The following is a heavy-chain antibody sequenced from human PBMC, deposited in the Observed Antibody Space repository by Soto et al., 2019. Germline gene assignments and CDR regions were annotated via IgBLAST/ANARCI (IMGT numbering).Heavy chain of an antibody. CDR2: ITTDNGKT. V-gene: IGHV1-18*01. Sequence: QVQLVQSGPEVKKPGASVKVSCKTSGYTFTSYGITWVRQAPGQGLEWMGWITTDNGKTTYPQKFQGRVTMTTDTSTRSAYMALSSLRSDDTAVYYCHTRSTGFDYWGQGTLVTVSS. CDR3: HTRSTGFDY. J-gene: IGHJ4*02. CDR1: GYTFTSYG.